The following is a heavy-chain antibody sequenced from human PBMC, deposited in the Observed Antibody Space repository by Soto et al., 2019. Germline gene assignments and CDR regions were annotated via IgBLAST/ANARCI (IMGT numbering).Heavy chain of an antibody. J-gene: IGHJ5*02. D-gene: IGHD3-3*01. V-gene: IGHV4-38-2*01. Sequence: SGSLSLTCAVSGYSISSGNNRGWIRQPPGKGLEWIGSIYHSGSTYYIPSLKSRVTISVDTSKNQFSLKLISVTAADTAVYYCARGVKGPNYYFWSGYYRGNWFDPWGQGTLVTVSS. CDR3: ARGVKGPNYYFWSGYYRGNWFDP. CDR2: IYHSGST. CDR1: GYSISSGNN.